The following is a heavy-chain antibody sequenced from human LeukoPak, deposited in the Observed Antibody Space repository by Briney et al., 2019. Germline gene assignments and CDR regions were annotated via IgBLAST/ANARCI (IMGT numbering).Heavy chain of an antibody. Sequence: SETLSLTCTVSGGSISGYYWSWIRQPPGKGLEWIGYIYYSGSTNYNPSLKSRVTISVDTSKNQFSLKLSSVTAADTAVYYCARAPSAARVAFDIWGQGTMVTVSS. D-gene: IGHD2-15*01. CDR2: IYYSGST. CDR3: ARAPSAARVAFDI. CDR1: GGSISGYY. J-gene: IGHJ3*02. V-gene: IGHV4-59*01.